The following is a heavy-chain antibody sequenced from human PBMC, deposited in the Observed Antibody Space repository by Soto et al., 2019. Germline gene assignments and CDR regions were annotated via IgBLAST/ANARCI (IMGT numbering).Heavy chain of an antibody. CDR1: GFTFSTNV. CDR3: AKKRDHFDY. CDR2: ILSGGTT. V-gene: IGHV3-23*01. J-gene: IGHJ4*02. Sequence: EVQLLESGGGLVQPGGSLRLSCTASGFTFSTNVMSWVRQAPGKGLEWVSAILSGGTTYYADSVKGRFTISRDNSKNTLYLQMNSLRAEDTAVYYCAKKRDHFDYWGQGALVTVSS.